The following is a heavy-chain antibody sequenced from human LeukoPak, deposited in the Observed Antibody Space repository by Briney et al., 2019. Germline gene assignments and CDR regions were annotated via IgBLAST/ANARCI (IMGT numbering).Heavy chain of an antibody. CDR3: AKISRDSGGDREKF. J-gene: IGHJ4*02. D-gene: IGHD2-21*02. CDR2: ISFSAGTT. V-gene: IGHV3-23*01. CDR1: GITLSSYG. Sequence: PGGSLRLSCAASGITLSSYGVSWVRQAPGKGLEWLSAISFSAGTTYYADSVRGRFTISRDNFENTLYLQLSSLRAEDTAVYYCAKISRDSGGDREKFWGQGALVTVSS.